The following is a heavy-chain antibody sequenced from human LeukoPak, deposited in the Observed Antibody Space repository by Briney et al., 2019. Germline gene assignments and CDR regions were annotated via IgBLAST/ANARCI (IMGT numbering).Heavy chain of an antibody. J-gene: IGHJ4*02. D-gene: IGHD3-22*01. Sequence: ASVKVSCKASGYTFTGYYMHWVRQAPGQGLEWMGWINPNSGGTNYAQKFQGRVTMTRDTSISTAYMELSRLRSDDTAVYYCARQTHYYDSSGCYYEFNNGLDYWGQGTLVTVSS. CDR1: GYTFTGYY. CDR2: INPNSGGT. V-gene: IGHV1-2*02. CDR3: ARQTHYYDSSGCYYEFNNGLDY.